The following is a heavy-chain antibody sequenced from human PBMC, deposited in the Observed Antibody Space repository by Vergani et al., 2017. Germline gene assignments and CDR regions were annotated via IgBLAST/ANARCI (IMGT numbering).Heavy chain of an antibody. CDR1: GFTFSSYA. V-gene: IGHV3-23*01. CDR3: ANLPLVPHYYYYMDV. CDR2: ISGGGGST. D-gene: IGHD3-16*01. J-gene: IGHJ6*03. Sequence: EVQLLESGGVLVQPGGSLRLSCAASGFTFSSYAMNWVRQAPGKGLEWVSAISGGGGSTYYADSVKGRFTISRDNSKHTLYLQLNSLRAEDTAIYYCANLPLVPHYYYYMDVWGKGTTVTVSS.